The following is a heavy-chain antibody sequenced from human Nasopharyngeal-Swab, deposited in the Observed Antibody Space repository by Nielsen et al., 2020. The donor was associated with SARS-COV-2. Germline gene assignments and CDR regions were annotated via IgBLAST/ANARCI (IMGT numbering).Heavy chain of an antibody. CDR3: ARGRVSYSSSSALAY. J-gene: IGHJ4*02. Sequence: ASVKVSCKTSGYTFTAYYIHWVRQAPGQGLEWMGWINPYNGNTDSGQQHQDRVTMTTDTSTGTAYMELGSLRSDDTAIYYCARGRVSYSSSSALAYWGQGTLVSVSS. CDR2: INPYNGNT. CDR1: GYTFTAYY. V-gene: IGHV1-18*04. D-gene: IGHD6-6*01.